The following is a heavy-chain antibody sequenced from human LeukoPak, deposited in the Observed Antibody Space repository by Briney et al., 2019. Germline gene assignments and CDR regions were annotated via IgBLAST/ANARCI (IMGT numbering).Heavy chain of an antibody. CDR1: GGSISSYY. J-gene: IGHJ5*02. CDR3: ARVSLYYSSSWFNWFDP. Sequence: PSETLSLTCTVSGGSISSYYWSWIRQPPGKGLEWIGYIYNSGSTNYNPSLKSRVTISVDTSKNQFSLKLGSVTAADTAVYYGARVSLYYSSSWFNWFDPWGQGTLVTVSS. CDR2: IYNSGST. D-gene: IGHD6-13*01. V-gene: IGHV4-59*01.